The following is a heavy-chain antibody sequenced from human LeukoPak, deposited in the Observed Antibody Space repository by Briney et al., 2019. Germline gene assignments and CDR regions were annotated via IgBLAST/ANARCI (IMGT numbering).Heavy chain of an antibody. CDR3: ASRYCSGGSCYEDGSGNFDY. Sequence: SETLSLTCNVSGDSITRSTYYWAWIRQTPGKTLEYIGSFYKSGNKYYNPSVKSRVTISVDSSKNQLSLHLTSVTDADTAVYYCASRYCSGGSCYEDGSGNFDYWGQGTLVTVSS. CDR2: FYKSGNK. D-gene: IGHD2-15*01. V-gene: IGHV4-39*01. J-gene: IGHJ4*02. CDR1: GDSITRSTYY.